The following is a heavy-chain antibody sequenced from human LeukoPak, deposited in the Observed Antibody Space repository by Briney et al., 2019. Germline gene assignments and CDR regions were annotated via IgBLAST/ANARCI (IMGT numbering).Heavy chain of an antibody. CDR3: AGGRLATNDVKRTTVTTFPFDY. V-gene: IGHV4-34*01. Sequence: SETLSLTCAVYGGSFSGYYWSWIRQPPGKGLEWIGEINHSGSTNYNPSLKSRVTISVDTSKNQFSLKLSSVTAADTAVYYCAGGRLATNDVKRTTVTTFPFDYWGQGTLVTVSS. D-gene: IGHD4-17*01. CDR1: GGSFSGYY. J-gene: IGHJ4*02. CDR2: INHSGST.